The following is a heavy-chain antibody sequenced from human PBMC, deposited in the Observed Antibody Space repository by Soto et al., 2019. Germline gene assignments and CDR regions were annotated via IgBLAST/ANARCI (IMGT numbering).Heavy chain of an antibody. CDR1: GFTFSRYW. J-gene: IGHJ4*02. V-gene: IGHV3-7*01. CDR3: AKDATDQQEMSTTPYYFDY. CDR2: IKQDGSQK. D-gene: IGHD1-1*01. Sequence: GGSLSLSCAASGFTFSRYWMIWVRQAPGKGLEWVANIKQDGSQKWSVDSVKGRFTISRDNAKNSLYLQMNSLRVEDTAVYYCAKDATDQQEMSTTPYYFDYWGQGTLVTVSS.